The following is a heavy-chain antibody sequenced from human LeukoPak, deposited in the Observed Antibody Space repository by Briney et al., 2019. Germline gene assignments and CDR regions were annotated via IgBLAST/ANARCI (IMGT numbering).Heavy chain of an antibody. D-gene: IGHD1-7*01. CDR1: GYTFTSYG. CDR2: ISAYNGNT. CDR3: ARDRTGTTVGGYYYYMDV. V-gene: IGHV1-18*03. J-gene: IGHJ6*03. Sequence: ASVKVSCKASGYTFTSYGISWVRQAPGQGLEWMGWISAYNGNTNYAQKLQGRVTMTTDTSTSTAYMELRSLRSDDMAVYYCARDRTGTTVGGYYYYMDVWGKGTTVTVSS.